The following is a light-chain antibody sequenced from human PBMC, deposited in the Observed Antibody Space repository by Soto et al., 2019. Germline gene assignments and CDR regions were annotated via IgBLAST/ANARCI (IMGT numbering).Light chain of an antibody. CDR3: QQYHSWPPIT. J-gene: IGKJ5*01. Sequence: EIVLTQSPATLSLSPGERATLSCRASQSVSSNLAWYQQKAGQAPRLLIYATYTRATGVPARFIGGGSGTEFTLTISSLQSEDFAVYYCQQYHSWPPITFGQGTRLEIK. V-gene: IGKV3-15*01. CDR1: QSVSSN. CDR2: ATY.